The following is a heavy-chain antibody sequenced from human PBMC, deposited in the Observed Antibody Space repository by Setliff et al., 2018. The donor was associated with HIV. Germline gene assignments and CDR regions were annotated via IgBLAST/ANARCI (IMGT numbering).Heavy chain of an antibody. CDR1: GFTFTSYG. CDR3: ARKYYDYRFDSSGYDY. Sequence: ASVKVSCKTSGFTFTSYGITWVRQAPGQGLEWMGWISAYNGNTDYAQKFQDRVAMTTDTSTSTAYMELRSLRSDDTALYYCARKYYDYRFDSSGYDYWGQGTLVTVSS. CDR2: ISAYNGNT. V-gene: IGHV1-18*01. D-gene: IGHD3-22*01. J-gene: IGHJ4*02.